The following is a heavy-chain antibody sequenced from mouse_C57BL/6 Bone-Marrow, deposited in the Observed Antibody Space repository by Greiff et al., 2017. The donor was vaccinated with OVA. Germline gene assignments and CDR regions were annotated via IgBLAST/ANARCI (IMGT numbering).Heavy chain of an antibody. CDR3: AREWRGYYYGSSGFAY. D-gene: IGHD1-1*01. CDR1: GYTFTSYW. Sequence: QVQLQQPGAELVKPGASVKLSCKASGYTFTSYWMHWVKQRPGQGLEWIGMIHPNSGSTNYNEKFKSKATLTVDKSSSTAYMQLSSLTSEDSAVYYCAREWRGYYYGSSGFAYWGQGTLVTVSA. CDR2: IHPNSGST. J-gene: IGHJ3*01. V-gene: IGHV1-64*01.